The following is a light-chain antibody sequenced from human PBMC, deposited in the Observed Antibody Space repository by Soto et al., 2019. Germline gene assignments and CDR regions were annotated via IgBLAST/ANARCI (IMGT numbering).Light chain of an antibody. CDR3: QQHGSSLWT. V-gene: IGKV3-20*01. CDR2: DAS. J-gene: IGKJ1*01. Sequence: ENVLTQSPCTLSLSPGERATLSCRASQSVTSNYLAWYQQKPGQALRLLIYDASSRATGIPDRFSGSGSGTDFTLTISRLEPEDFAVYYCQQHGSSLWTFGQGTKVDIK. CDR1: QSVTSNY.